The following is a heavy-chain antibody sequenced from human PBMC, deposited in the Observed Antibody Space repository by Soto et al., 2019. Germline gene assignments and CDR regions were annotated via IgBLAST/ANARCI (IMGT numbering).Heavy chain of an antibody. V-gene: IGHV3-73*01. CDR2: IRSKANSYAT. Sequence: GGSLRLSCAASGFTFSGSAMHWVRQASGKGLEWVGRIRSKANSYATAYAASVKGRFTISRDDSKNTAYLQMNSLKTEDTAVYYCTGTIEGWYSSGWYKDYYYYGMDVWGQGTTVTVSS. J-gene: IGHJ6*02. CDR1: GFTFSGSA. D-gene: IGHD6-19*01. CDR3: TGTIEGWYSSGWYKDYYYYGMDV.